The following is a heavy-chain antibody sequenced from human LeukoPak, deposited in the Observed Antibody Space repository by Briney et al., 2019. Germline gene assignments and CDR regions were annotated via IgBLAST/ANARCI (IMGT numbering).Heavy chain of an antibody. Sequence: ASVKVSCKASGGTFSSYAISWVRQAPGQGLEWMGGIIPIFGTANCAQKFQGRVTITADESTSTAYMELSSLRSEDTAVYYCARSYDFWSGLDYWGQGTLVTVSS. CDR2: IIPIFGTA. D-gene: IGHD3-3*01. V-gene: IGHV1-69*13. J-gene: IGHJ4*02. CDR1: GGTFSSYA. CDR3: ARSYDFWSGLDY.